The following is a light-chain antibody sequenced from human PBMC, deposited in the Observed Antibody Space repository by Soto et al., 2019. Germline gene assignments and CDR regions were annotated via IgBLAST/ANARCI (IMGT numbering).Light chain of an antibody. Sequence: EIVLTQSPGTLSLSPGERATLSCRASQSVSSSYLAWYQQKPGQAPRLLIYGASNRATGIPARFSGSGSGTDFTLTISSLEPEDFAVYYCQQRSNWHPITFGQGTRLEIK. CDR2: GAS. V-gene: IGKV3D-20*02. J-gene: IGKJ5*01. CDR3: QQRSNWHPIT. CDR1: QSVSSSY.